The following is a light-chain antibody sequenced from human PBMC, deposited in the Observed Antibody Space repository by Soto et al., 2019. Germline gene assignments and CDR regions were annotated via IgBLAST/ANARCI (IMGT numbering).Light chain of an antibody. CDR3: CSYAGSYGV. CDR1: SSDVGGYNY. CDR2: DVS. Sequence: QSALTQPRSVSGSPGQSVTISCTGTSSDVGGYNYVSWYQQHPGKAPKLMIYDVSKRPSGVPDRFSGPKSANTASLTISGLQAEDEADYYCCSYAGSYGVFGGGTKLTVL. J-gene: IGLJ3*02. V-gene: IGLV2-11*01.